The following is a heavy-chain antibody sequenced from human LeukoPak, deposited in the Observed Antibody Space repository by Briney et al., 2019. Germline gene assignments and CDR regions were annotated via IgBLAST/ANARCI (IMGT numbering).Heavy chain of an antibody. J-gene: IGHJ2*01. CDR3: ARVDDSSSWYQDWYFDL. CDR1: GGSISSYY. Sequence: KPSETLSLTCTVPGGSISSYYWSWIRQPAGKGLEWIGRIYTSGSTNYNPSLKSRVTISVDTSKNQFSLKLSSVIAADTAVYYCARVDDSSSWYQDWYFDLWGRGTLVTVSS. V-gene: IGHV4-4*07. D-gene: IGHD6-13*01. CDR2: IYTSGST.